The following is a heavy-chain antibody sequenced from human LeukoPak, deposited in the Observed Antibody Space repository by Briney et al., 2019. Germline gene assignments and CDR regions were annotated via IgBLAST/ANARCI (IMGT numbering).Heavy chain of an antibody. Sequence: SETLSLTCAVSGGSIITNTWWSWVRQPPGKGLEWIGSFYYSGRTYYNPSLKSRISISVDTSKNQLSLKVSSVTAADTAVYYCATHDDYFDYWGQGTQVTVSS. CDR1: GGSIITNTW. D-gene: IGHD3-16*01. J-gene: IGHJ4*02. V-gene: IGHV4-39*01. CDR2: FYYSGRT. CDR3: ATHDDYFDY.